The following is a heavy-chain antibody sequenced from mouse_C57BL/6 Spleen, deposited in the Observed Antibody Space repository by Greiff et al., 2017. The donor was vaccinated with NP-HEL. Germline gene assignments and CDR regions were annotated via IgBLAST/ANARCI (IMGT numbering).Heavy chain of an antibody. D-gene: IGHD2-4*01. Sequence: VKQRPGQGLEWIGRIHPSDSDTNYNQKFKGKATLTVDKSSSTAYMQLSSLTSEDSAVYYCAILEDYDGFAYWGQGTLVTVSA. J-gene: IGHJ3*01. CDR2: IHPSDSDT. V-gene: IGHV1-74*01. CDR3: AILEDYDGFAY.